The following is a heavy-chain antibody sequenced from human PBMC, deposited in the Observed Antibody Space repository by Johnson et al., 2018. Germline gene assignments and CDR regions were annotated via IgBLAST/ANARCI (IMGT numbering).Heavy chain of an antibody. CDR1: GFTFSSHA. CDR3: ARGYGGTHGRLDP. CDR2: ISHDGNSQ. V-gene: IGHV3-30*03. D-gene: IGHD3-16*01. Sequence: QVQLQQSGGGVVQPGRSLRLSCAASGFTFSSHAMHWVRQAPGKGLGWVAVISHDGNSQYYADSVKGRFTISRDDSKNTFYLQMNSLRPEDTAVYFCARGYGGTHGRLDPWGPGTLVTVSS. J-gene: IGHJ5*02.